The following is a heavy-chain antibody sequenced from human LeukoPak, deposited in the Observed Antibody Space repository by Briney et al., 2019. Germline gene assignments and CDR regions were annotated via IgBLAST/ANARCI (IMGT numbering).Heavy chain of an antibody. J-gene: IGHJ6*02. D-gene: IGHD5-24*01. Sequence: ASVMVFCKASAYTFTGNYMHWVRQPPGQGLEWMGWFNPNSGGTNYAQKFQGRVTMTRDTSISPASMELSRLSADDTAVYYCARDSGDGYAMDFWGQAATVTVSS. V-gene: IGHV1-2*02. CDR1: AYTFTGNY. CDR3: ARDSGDGYAMDF. CDR2: FNPNSGGT.